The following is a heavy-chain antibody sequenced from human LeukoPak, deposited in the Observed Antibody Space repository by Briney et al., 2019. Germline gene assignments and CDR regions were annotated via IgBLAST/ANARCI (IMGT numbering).Heavy chain of an antibody. J-gene: IGHJ4*01. CDR1: GFTFSSFA. D-gene: IGHD1-1*01. CDR3: AKDAWKRFDY. V-gene: IGHV3-23*01. Sequence: GGSLRLSCAASGFTFSSFAMSWLRQAPGKGLEWVSGISGSGSTTYYADSVKGRFTISRDNSKNTLYLQMNSLRAEDTAVYYCAKDAWKRFDYWGHGTLVTVSS. CDR2: ISGSGSTT.